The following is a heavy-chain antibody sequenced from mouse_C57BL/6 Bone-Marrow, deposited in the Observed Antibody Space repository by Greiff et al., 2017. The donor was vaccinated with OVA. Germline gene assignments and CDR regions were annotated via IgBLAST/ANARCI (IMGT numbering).Heavy chain of an antibody. Sequence: QVQLKQSGAELVRPGASVTLSCKASGYTFTDYEMHWVKQTPVHGLEWIGAIDPETGGTAYNQKFKGKAILTADKSSSTAYMELRSLTSEDSAVYYCTRGITTVVGGGWYFDVWGTGTTVTVSS. CDR2: IDPETGGT. CDR3: TRGITTVVGGGWYFDV. D-gene: IGHD1-1*01. V-gene: IGHV1-15*01. J-gene: IGHJ1*03. CDR1: GYTFTDYE.